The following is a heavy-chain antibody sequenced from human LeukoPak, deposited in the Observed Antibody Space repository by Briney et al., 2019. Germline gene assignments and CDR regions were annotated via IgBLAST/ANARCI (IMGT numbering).Heavy chain of an antibody. CDR1: GYTFTGYY. Sequence: ASVKVSCKASGYTFTGYYMHWVRQATGQGLEWMGWINPNSGGTNYAQKFQGRVTMTRDTSISTAYMELSRLRSDDTAVYYCARADYYCDSSGYYYGYWGQGTLVTVSS. D-gene: IGHD3-22*01. CDR2: INPNSGGT. J-gene: IGHJ4*02. CDR3: ARADYYCDSSGYYYGY. V-gene: IGHV1-2*02.